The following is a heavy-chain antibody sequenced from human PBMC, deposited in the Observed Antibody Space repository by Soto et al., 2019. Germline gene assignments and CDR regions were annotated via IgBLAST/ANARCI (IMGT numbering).Heavy chain of an antibody. Sequence: SVKVSCKASGFTFTSSAMQWVRQARGQRLEWIGWIVVGSGNTNYAQKFQERVTITRDMSTSTAYMELSSLRSEDTAVYYCAAGKDDIAAAGTGGYYYGMDVWGQGTTVTVSS. CDR1: GFTFTSSA. J-gene: IGHJ6*02. CDR3: AAGKDDIAAAGTGGYYYGMDV. V-gene: IGHV1-58*02. CDR2: IVVGSGNT. D-gene: IGHD6-13*01.